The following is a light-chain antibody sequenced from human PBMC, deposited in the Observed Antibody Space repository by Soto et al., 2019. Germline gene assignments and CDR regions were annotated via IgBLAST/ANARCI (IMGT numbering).Light chain of an antibody. Sequence: EIVLTQSPATLSLSPGERATLSCRASQSVSSYLAWYQQKSGQAPRLLIYDASNRATGIPARFSGSGSGTDFTLTISSLEPEDFAVYYCQQRSHWPPITFGQETRLEIK. CDR3: QQRSHWPPIT. J-gene: IGKJ5*01. V-gene: IGKV3-11*01. CDR2: DAS. CDR1: QSVSSY.